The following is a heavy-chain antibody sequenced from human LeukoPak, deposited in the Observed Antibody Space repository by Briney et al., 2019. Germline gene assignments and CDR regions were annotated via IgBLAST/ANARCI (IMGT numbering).Heavy chain of an antibody. CDR3: SSESPRDSESYSVCDP. V-gene: IGHV1-69*05. CDR2: IIPIFGTA. J-gene: IGHJ5*02. D-gene: IGHD1-26*01. Sequence: ASVKVSCKASGGTFSSYAISWERQAPGQGLAWMGGIIPIFGTANYGQKFQGSVTITTDESTSTAYKELSRLRCEDTAAYYCSSESPRDSESYSVCDPWGQGTLVTVSS. CDR1: GGTFSSYA.